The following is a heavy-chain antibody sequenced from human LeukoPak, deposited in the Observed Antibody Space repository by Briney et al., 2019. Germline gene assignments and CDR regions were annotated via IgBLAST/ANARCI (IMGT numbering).Heavy chain of an antibody. CDR2: INHSGST. Sequence: PSETLSLTCAVYGGSFSGYYWSWIRQPPGKGLEWIGEINHSGSTNYSSTLKGRVTISVDTLKNQFSLKLSYVTAADTAVYYCARGKKEIVVVVAATPNYYYGMDVWGQGTTVTVSS. D-gene: IGHD2-15*01. CDR1: GGSFSGYY. V-gene: IGHV4-34*01. J-gene: IGHJ6*01. CDR3: ARGKKEIVVVVAATPNYYYGMDV.